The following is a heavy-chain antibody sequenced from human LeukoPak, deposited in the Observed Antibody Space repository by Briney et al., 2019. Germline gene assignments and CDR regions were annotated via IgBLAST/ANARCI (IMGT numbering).Heavy chain of an antibody. D-gene: IGHD2-2*01. V-gene: IGHV1-2*02. CDR1: GYSFTSYW. CDR3: ARKSLGYCSSTSCYGSMDV. CDR2: INPNSGGT. J-gene: IGHJ6*03. Sequence: GESLKISCKGSGYSFTSYWIGWVRQAPGQGLEWMGWINPNSGGTNYAQKFQGRVTMTRDTSISTAYMELSRLRSDDTAVYYCARKSLGYCSSTSCYGSMDVWGKGTTVTVSS.